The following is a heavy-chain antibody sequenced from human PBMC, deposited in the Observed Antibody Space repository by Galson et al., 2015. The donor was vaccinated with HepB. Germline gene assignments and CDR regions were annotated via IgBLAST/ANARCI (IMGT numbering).Heavy chain of an antibody. CDR1: GTSLNHYY. Sequence: SETLSLTCAVYGTSLNHYYWTWIRQPPGKGLYYIGDVDHRGRTNYNPSLKSRVTISVDTSKNQFSLRLNSVTAADTAVYYCARPNDCSVTTCSDAFDIWGQGTMVTVSS. J-gene: IGHJ3*02. D-gene: IGHD2-2*01. CDR2: VDHRGRT. CDR3: ARPNDCSVTTCSDAFDI. V-gene: IGHV4-34*01.